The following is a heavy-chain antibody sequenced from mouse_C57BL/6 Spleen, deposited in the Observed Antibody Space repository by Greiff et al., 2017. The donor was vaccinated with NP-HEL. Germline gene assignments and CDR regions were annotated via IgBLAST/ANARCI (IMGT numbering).Heavy chain of an antibody. J-gene: IGHJ2*01. V-gene: IGHV5-4*01. CDR2: ISDGGSYT. Sequence: EVKVVESGGGLVKPGGSLKLSCAASGFTFSSYAMSWVRQTPEKRLEWVATISDGGSYTYYPDNVKGRFTISRDNAKNNLYLQMSHLKSEDTAMYYCARDSNSLDYWGQGTTLTVSS. D-gene: IGHD2-5*01. CDR1: GFTFSSYA. CDR3: ARDSNSLDY.